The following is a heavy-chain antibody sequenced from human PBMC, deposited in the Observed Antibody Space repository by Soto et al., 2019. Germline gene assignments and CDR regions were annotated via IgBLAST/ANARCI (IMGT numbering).Heavy chain of an antibody. J-gene: IGHJ4*02. CDR1: GGSISSYY. Sequence: SETLSLTCTVSGGSISSYYWSWIRQPPGKGLEWIGYIYYSGSTNYNPSLKSRVTISVDTSKNQFSLKLSSVTAADTAVYYCTRHNYDGLWFGELSYYFDYWGQGTLVTVSS. CDR3: TRHNYDGLWFGELSYYFDY. V-gene: IGHV4-59*08. CDR2: IYYSGST. D-gene: IGHD3-10*01.